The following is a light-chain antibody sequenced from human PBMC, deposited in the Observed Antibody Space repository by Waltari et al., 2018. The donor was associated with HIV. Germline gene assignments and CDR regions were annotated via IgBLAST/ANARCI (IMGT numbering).Light chain of an antibody. V-gene: IGKV3-15*01. Sequence: ETVMTQSPAPLSVSPGGRVTLPCRASQSVSSNLAWYQQKPGQAPRLLIFDASTRATGIPARFSGSGSGTEFTLTISSLQSEDFAVYYCQQYNDWPLAFGQGTKVEIK. J-gene: IGKJ1*01. CDR2: DAS. CDR3: QQYNDWPLA. CDR1: QSVSSN.